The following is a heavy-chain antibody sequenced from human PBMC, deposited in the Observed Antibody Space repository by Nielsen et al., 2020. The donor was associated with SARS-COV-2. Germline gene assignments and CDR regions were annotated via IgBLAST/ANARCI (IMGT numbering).Heavy chain of an antibody. J-gene: IGHJ6*02. V-gene: IGHV4-31*03. D-gene: IGHD4/OR15-4a*01. CDR3: ARDRTMAPPGYYGMDV. CDR2: IYYSGST. CDR1: GGSISSGGYY. Sequence: SETLSLTCTVSGGSISSGGYYWSWIRQHPGKGLEWIGYIYYSGSTYYNPSLKSRVTISVDTSKNQFPLKLSSVTAADTAVYYCARDRTMAPPGYYGMDVWGQGTTVTVSS.